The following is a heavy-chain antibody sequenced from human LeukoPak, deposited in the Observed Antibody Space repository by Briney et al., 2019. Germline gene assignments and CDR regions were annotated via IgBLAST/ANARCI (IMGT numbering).Heavy chain of an antibody. D-gene: IGHD1-14*01. CDR3: ARAGTTGSVDY. V-gene: IGHV4-4*07. CDR2: IYNGGII. J-gene: IGHJ4*02. Sequence: SETLSLTCTVSGDSISRYYWSWIRQPAGKGLEWIGRIYNGGIITYNPSLKSRVTMSIDTSNNQFSLRLRFVTAADTAVYYCARAGTTGSVDYWGQGSLVTVSS. CDR1: GDSISRYY.